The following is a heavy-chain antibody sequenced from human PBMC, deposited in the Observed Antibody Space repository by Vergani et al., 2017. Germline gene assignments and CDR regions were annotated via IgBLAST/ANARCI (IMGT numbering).Heavy chain of an antibody. Sequence: QVQLVQSGAEVKKPGSSVKVSCKASGGTFSSYAISWVRQAPGQGLEWMGGIIPIFGTANYAQKFQGRVTDTADESTSTAYMELSSLRTEDTAVYYCAGARGGNTINFYYLYMDVWGKGTTVTVSS. J-gene: IGHJ6*03. V-gene: IGHV1-69*01. CDR1: GGTFSSYA. D-gene: IGHD5-12*01. CDR2: IIPIFGTA. CDR3: AGARGGNTINFYYLYMDV.